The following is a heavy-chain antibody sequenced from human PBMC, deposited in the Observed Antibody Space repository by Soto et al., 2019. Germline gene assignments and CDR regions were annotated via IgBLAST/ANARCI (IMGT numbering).Heavy chain of an antibody. V-gene: IGHV4-30-4*01. J-gene: IGHJ6*02. CDR3: ARDSRTPSGGMDV. CDR2: IYYSAST. Sequence: QVQLQESGPGLVKPPQTLSLTCTVSGGSISSGDYHWTWIRQPPGKGLEWIGAIYYSASTYYNPSLVSRITISIDTSKNQFSLKLTSVTAADTAVYYCARDSRTPSGGMDVWGQGTTVTVSS. CDR1: GGSISSGDYH.